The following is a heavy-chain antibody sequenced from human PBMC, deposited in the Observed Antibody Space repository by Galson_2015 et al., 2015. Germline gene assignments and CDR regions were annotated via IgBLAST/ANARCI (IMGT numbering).Heavy chain of an antibody. D-gene: IGHD3-16*01. CDR2: IYSGGKT. Sequence: SLRLSCAASGLTVSSNDTSWVRQAPGKGLEWVSTIYSGGKTYYADSVKGRFTISGDNVKNTLYLQMSSLRVEDTAVYYCATIKVGGLIQNYFDYWGQGALVTVSS. CDR3: ATIKVGGLIQNYFDY. CDR1: GLTVSSND. V-gene: IGHV3-53*01. J-gene: IGHJ4*02.